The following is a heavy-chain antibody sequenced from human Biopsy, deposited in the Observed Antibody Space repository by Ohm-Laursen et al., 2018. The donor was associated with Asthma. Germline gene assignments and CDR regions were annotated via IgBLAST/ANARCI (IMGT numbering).Heavy chain of an antibody. CDR1: GFTFSSYA. D-gene: IGHD3-3*01. J-gene: IGHJ4*02. CDR2: ISGSGGST. CDR3: ASQSSGPDFWSGYYYFDY. V-gene: IGHV3-23*01. Sequence: SLRLSCSAPGFTFSSYAMSWVRQAPGKGLEWVSAISGSGGSTYYADSVKGRFTISRDNSKNTLYLQMSSLRVEDTAVYYCASQSSGPDFWSGYYYFDYWGQGTLVTVSS.